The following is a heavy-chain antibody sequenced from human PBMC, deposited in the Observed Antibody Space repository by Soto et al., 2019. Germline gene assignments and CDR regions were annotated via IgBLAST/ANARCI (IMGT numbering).Heavy chain of an antibody. Sequence: VGALRLSCAASGFSFSSYEMNWVRQAPGKGLEWVSFVSSGGSTISYADSVKGRCTISRDNAKNSLYLQMNSLRAEDMGIYSCARARQGHIIPYTFDVWGQGRMVTFS. V-gene: IGHV3-48*03. CDR1: GFSFSSYE. CDR2: VSSGGSTI. D-gene: IGHD2-2*02. CDR3: ARARQGHIIPYTFDV. J-gene: IGHJ3*01.